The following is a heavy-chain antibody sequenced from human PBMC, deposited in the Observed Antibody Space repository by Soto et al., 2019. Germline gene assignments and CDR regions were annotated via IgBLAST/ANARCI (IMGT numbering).Heavy chain of an antibody. CDR1: GGSFSGYY. V-gene: IGHV4-34*01. J-gene: IGHJ4*02. CDR3: AREAGGIGSCSGGSCSSGGPYYFAH. CDR2: INHSGST. Sequence: PSETLSLTCAVYGGSFSGYYWSWIRQPPGKGLEWIGEINHSGSTNYNPSLKSRVTISVDTSKNQFSLKLSSVTAADTAVYYCAREAGGIGSCSGGSCSSGGPYYFAHWGQGTLVTVSS. D-gene: IGHD2-15*01.